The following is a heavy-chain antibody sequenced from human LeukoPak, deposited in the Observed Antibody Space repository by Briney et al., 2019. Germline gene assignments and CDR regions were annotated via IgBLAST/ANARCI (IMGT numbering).Heavy chain of an antibody. CDR3: ARSSRYSSGWAEVAY. V-gene: IGHV5-51*01. Sequence: GESLKISCKCPGYGFTSYWIAWVRQMPGKGLEWMGLVYPGDSDIRYSPSFQGQVTISADKSTTTAYLQWSSLKASDSGMYYCARSSRYSSGWAEVAYWGQGTLVTVSS. D-gene: IGHD6-19*01. CDR2: VYPGDSDI. J-gene: IGHJ4*02. CDR1: GYGFTSYW.